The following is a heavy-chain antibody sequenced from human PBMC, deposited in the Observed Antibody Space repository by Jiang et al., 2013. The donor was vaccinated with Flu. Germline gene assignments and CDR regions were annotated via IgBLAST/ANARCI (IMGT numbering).Heavy chain of an antibody. D-gene: IGHD6-19*01. V-gene: IGHV3-15*01. J-gene: IGHJ4*02. Sequence: QLVESGGGLVKPGGSLRLSCAASGFTFSNAWMSWVRQAPGRAGVGCRIKSKTDGGTTDYAAPVKGRFTISRDDSKNTLYLQMNSLKTEDTAVYYCTTGLFRQWLVRFDYWGQGTLVTVSS. CDR3: TTGLFRQWLVRFDY. CDR2: IKSKTDGGTT. CDR1: GFTFSNAW.